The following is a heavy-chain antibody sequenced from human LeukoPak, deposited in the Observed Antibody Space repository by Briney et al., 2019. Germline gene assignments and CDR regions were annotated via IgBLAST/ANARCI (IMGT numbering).Heavy chain of an antibody. CDR3: ARSERVKGIFDF. CDR2: LNPSTGGT. Sequence: RVASVTVSCKASGYIFTNYYIHWVRQAPGQGLEWMGWLNPSTGGTDFAQKFQGRVTLTRDTSLTTAYMDLTSLSSDDTAVYYCARSERVKGIFDFWGQGTLVIVSS. J-gene: IGHJ4*02. CDR1: GYIFTNYY. D-gene: IGHD1-1*01. V-gene: IGHV1-2*02.